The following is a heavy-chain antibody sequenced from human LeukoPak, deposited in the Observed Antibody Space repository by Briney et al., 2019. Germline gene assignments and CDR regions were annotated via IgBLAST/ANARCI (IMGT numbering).Heavy chain of an antibody. Sequence: ASVKVSCKASGYTFSSHDINWVRQAPGQGLEWMGWISAYNGNTNYAQKLQGRVTMTTDTSTSTAYMELRSLRSDDTAVYYCARRAWEPDAFDIWGQGTMVTVSS. CDR3: ARRAWEPDAFDI. D-gene: IGHD1-26*01. CDR2: ISAYNGNT. J-gene: IGHJ3*02. CDR1: GYTFSSHD. V-gene: IGHV1-18*01.